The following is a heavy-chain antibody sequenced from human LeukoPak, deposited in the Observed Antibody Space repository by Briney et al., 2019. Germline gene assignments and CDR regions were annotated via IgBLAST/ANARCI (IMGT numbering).Heavy chain of an antibody. CDR3: ARSPGWVGANAIDY. V-gene: IGHV1-2*02. Sequence: ASVKVSCKASGYTFTGYYMHWVRQAPGQGLEWMGWINPNSGGTNYAQKFQGRVTMTRDTSISTAYMELSRLRSDDTAVYHCARSPGWVGANAIDYWGQGTLVTVSS. CDR1: GYTFTGYY. CDR2: INPNSGGT. D-gene: IGHD1-26*01. J-gene: IGHJ4*02.